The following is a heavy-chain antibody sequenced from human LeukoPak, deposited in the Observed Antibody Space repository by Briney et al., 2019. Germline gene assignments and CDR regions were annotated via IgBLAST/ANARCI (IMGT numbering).Heavy chain of an antibody. V-gene: IGHV1-18*01. Sequence: ASVKVSCKTSGYTFTSYGISWVRQAPGQGLEWMGWISAYNGNTNYAQKLQGRVTMTTDTSTSTAYMELRSLRSDDTAVYYCARDRGYCSGGSCYAEGYWGQGTLVTVSS. CDR2: ISAYNGNT. CDR1: GYTFTSYG. D-gene: IGHD2-15*01. J-gene: IGHJ4*02. CDR3: ARDRGYCSGGSCYAEGY.